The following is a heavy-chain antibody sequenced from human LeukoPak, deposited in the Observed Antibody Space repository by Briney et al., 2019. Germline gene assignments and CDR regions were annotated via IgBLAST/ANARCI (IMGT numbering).Heavy chain of an antibody. CDR2: INPNSGGT. CDR1: GYTFTGHY. V-gene: IGHV1-2*02. Sequence: ASVKVSCKASGYTFTGHYMYWVRQAPGQGLEWMGWINPNSGGTQYAQKFQGRVTMTRDTSISSAYMELSSLRSADTAVYYCARGGPGFPDAYGGLHPWGQGTLVTVSS. D-gene: IGHD3-10*01. J-gene: IGHJ5*02. CDR3: ARGGPGFPDAYGGLHP.